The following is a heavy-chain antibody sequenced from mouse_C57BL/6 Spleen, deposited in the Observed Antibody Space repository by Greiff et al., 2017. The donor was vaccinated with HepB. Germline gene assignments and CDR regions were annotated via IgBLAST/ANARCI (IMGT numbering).Heavy chain of an antibody. CDR2: ISIGSSTI. CDR3: ARDTTVVADYAMDY. Sequence: DVKLVESGGGLVKPGGSLKLSCAASGFTFSDYGMHWVRQAPEKGLEWVAYISIGSSTIYYADTVKGRFTISRGNAKNTLFLQMNSLRSEDTSMYYCARDTTVVADYAMDYWGQGTSVTVSS. J-gene: IGHJ4*01. D-gene: IGHD1-1*01. CDR1: GFTFSDYG. V-gene: IGHV5-17*01.